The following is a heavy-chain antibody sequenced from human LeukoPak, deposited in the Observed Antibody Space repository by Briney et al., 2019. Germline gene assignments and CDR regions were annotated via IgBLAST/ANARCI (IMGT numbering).Heavy chain of an antibody. V-gene: IGHV4-39*01. CDR1: GGSISSRTYY. Sequence: SETLSLTCTVSGGSISSRTYYWAWFRHPPGRGREWFGNIYYSGTTYYNPSLKSRLTMSVDTSKNQFSLKLRSVTAADTAVYYCASLRVPGDFDYWGQGTLVTVSS. CDR3: ASLRVPGDFDY. J-gene: IGHJ4*02. CDR2: IYYSGTT.